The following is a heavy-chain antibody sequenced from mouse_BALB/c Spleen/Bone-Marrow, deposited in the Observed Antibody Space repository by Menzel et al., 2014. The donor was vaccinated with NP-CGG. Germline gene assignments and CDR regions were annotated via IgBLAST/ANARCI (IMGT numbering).Heavy chain of an antibody. CDR2: INPYNGDT. J-gene: IGHJ4*01. D-gene: IGHD2-3*01. CDR1: GYSFTGYF. Sequence: VQRQQSGPELVKPGASVKISCKASGYSFTGYFMNWVMQSHGKSLEWIGRINPYNGDTFYNQKFKGKATLTVDKSSSTAHMELRSLASEDSAVYYCARGGLLRAMDYWGQGTSVTVSS. V-gene: IGHV1-20*02. CDR3: ARGGLLRAMDY.